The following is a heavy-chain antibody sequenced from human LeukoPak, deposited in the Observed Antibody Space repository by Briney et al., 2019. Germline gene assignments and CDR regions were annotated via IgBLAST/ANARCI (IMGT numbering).Heavy chain of an antibody. J-gene: IGHJ3*02. CDR1: GFTFSSYA. CDR3: AKDRRFRQLVPNAFDI. D-gene: IGHD6-13*01. V-gene: IGHV3-23*01. CDR2: ISGSGSST. Sequence: PGGSLRLSCAASGFTFSSYAMSWVRQAPGKGLEWVSAISGSGSSTYYADSVKGRFTISRDNSKNTLYLQMNSLRAEDTAVYYCAKDRRFRQLVPNAFDIWGQGTMVTVSS.